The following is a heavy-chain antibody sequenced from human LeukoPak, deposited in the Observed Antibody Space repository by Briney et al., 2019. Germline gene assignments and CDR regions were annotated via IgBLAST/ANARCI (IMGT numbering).Heavy chain of an antibody. D-gene: IGHD3-10*01. Sequence: GGSLRLSCAASGFTFSSYWMHWVRQAPGKGLVWVSRINSDGSSTSYADSVKGRFTISRDNAKNTLYLQMNSLRAEDTAVHYCARDPGYGSGSHPFDYWGQGTLVTVSS. CDR2: INSDGSST. CDR3: ARDPGYGSGSHPFDY. CDR1: GFTFSSYW. J-gene: IGHJ4*02. V-gene: IGHV3-74*01.